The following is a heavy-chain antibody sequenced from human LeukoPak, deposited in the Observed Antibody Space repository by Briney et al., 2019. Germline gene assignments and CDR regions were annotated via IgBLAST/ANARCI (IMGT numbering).Heavy chain of an antibody. Sequence: GGSLRLCCAASGFTFSRYWMSWVRRAPGKGLEWVANIKSDGSQKYYVDSVKGRFTISRDNAKNSLYLQMNSLRAEDTAVYYCASDDYGPGVYWGQGTLVTVSS. D-gene: IGHD4-17*01. J-gene: IGHJ4*02. CDR2: IKSDGSQK. CDR1: GFTFSRYW. CDR3: ASDDYGPGVY. V-gene: IGHV3-7*01.